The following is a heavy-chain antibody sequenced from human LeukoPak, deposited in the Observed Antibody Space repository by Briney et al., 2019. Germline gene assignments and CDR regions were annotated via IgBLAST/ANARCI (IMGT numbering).Heavy chain of an antibody. D-gene: IGHD2-2*01. CDR3: AGRAEVRAYYFDY. CDR1: GGSISSGDYY. Sequence: PSETLSLTCTVSGGSISSGDYYWSWIRQPPGKGLEWIGYIYYSGSTYYNPSLKSRVTISVDTSKNQFSLKLNSVTAADTAVYYCAGRAEVRAYYFDYWGQGTLVTVSS. J-gene: IGHJ4*02. CDR2: IYYSGST. V-gene: IGHV4-30-4*08.